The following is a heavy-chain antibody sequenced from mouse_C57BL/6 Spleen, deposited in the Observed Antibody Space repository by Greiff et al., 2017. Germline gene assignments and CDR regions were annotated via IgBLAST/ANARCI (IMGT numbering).Heavy chain of an antibody. J-gene: IGHJ4*01. V-gene: IGHV1-81*01. Sequence: VKLQQSGAELARPGASVKLSCKASGYTFTSYGISWVKQRTGQGLEWIGEIYPRSGNTYYNEKFKGKATLTADKSSSTAYMELRSLTSEDSAVYFCARGLVDYAMDYWGQGTSVTVSS. CDR2: IYPRSGNT. CDR1: GYTFTSYG. D-gene: IGHD1-1*01. CDR3: ARGLVDYAMDY.